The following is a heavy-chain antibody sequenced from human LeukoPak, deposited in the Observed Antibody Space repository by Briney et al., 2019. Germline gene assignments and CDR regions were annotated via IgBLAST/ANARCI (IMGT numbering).Heavy chain of an antibody. V-gene: IGHV1-2*02. D-gene: IGHD3-22*01. J-gene: IGHJ3*02. CDR2: INPNSGGT. CDR1: GYTFTGYY. CDR3: ARTKYYYDSSGYYYVDAFDI. Sequence: ASVKVSCKASGYTFTGYYMHWVRQAPGQGLEWMGWINPNSGGTNYAQKFQDRVTMTRDTSISTAYMELSRLRSDDTAVYYCARTKYYYDSSGYYYVDAFDIWGQGTMVTVSS.